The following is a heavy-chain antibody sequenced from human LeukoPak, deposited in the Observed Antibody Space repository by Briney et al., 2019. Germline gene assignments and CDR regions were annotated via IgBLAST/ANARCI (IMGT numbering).Heavy chain of an antibody. V-gene: IGHV4-59*01. CDR2: IYYSGGT. CDR1: GGSISSYY. D-gene: IGHD3-10*01. J-gene: IGHJ6*03. Sequence: SETLSLTCTVSGGSISSYYWSRIRQPPGKGLEWIGYIYYSGGTNYNPSLKSRVTISVDTSKNQFSLKLSSVTAADTAVYYCARAHGDYYYYMDVWGKGTTVTISS. CDR3: ARAHGDYYYYMDV.